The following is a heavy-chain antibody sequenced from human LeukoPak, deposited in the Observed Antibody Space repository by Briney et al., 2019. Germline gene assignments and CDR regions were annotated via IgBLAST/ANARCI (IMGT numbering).Heavy chain of an antibody. CDR2: ISSSSNTI. J-gene: IGHJ4*02. V-gene: IGHV3-48*04. D-gene: IGHD3-3*01. CDR3: ARDRGVANLGQMSPFDY. CDR1: GFTLSNYG. Sequence: PGGSLRLSCAASGFTLSNYGMNWVRQAPGKGLEWLSYISSSSNTIYYADSVKGRFTISRDNAKNSLYLQVNSLRAEDTAVYYCARDRGVANLGQMSPFDYCGQGTLVTVSS.